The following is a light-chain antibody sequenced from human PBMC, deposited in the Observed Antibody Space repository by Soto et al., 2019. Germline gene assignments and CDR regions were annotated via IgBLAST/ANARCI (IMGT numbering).Light chain of an antibody. V-gene: IGKV3-15*01. J-gene: IGKJ1*01. Sequence: EVVMTQSPAILSVSPGERATLSCRASQSVSSNLAWYQQKPGQAPRLLIYGASTRATGVPARFSGSGSGTEFTLTISSLQSEDLAVYYCQQYNDWPPWTFGQGTKVDIK. CDR1: QSVSSN. CDR3: QQYNDWPPWT. CDR2: GAS.